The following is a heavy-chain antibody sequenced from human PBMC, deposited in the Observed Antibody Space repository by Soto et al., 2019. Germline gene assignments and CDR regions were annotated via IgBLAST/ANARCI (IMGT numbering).Heavy chain of an antibody. CDR1: GFTFSDYA. Sequence: GSLRLSCLASGFTFSDYAMTWVRHVPGRGLEWVSSLNGAGGSTYYADSMRGRFTISRDNSQNTLFLQMNRLTVDDTAIYYCAAPRDEYGSGISWFTYGMDVWGQGTTVTVSS. CDR3: AAPRDEYGSGISWFTYGMDV. CDR2: LNGAGGST. J-gene: IGHJ6*02. D-gene: IGHD3-10*01. V-gene: IGHV3-23*01.